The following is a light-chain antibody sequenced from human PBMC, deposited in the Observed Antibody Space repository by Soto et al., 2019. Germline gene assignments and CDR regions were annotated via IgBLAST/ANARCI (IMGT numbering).Light chain of an antibody. CDR2: AAS. J-gene: IGKJ1*01. CDR1: QGISNY. V-gene: IGKV1-27*01. Sequence: DNQMPQSPSSLSASVGDRVTITCRASQGISNYLAWYQQKPGKVPKLLIYAASTLQSGVPSRFSGSGSGTDFTLTISSLQPDDFATYYCQQYNSYRAFGQGTKVDIK. CDR3: QQYNSYRA.